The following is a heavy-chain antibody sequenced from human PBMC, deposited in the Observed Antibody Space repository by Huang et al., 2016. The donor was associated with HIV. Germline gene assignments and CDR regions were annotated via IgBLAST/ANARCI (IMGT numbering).Heavy chain of an antibody. J-gene: IGHJ6*02. CDR2: IYYSGSP. Sequence: QVQLQESGPGLVKPSETLSLTCTVSGGSISSYYWSWIRQPPGKGLAWIGYIYYSGSPHYNPSRKSRVTISVDTSKNQFSLKLSSVTAADTAVYYCARQDDYYYGMDVWGQGTTVTVSS. V-gene: IGHV4-59*01. CDR3: ARQDDYYYGMDV. CDR1: GGSISSYY.